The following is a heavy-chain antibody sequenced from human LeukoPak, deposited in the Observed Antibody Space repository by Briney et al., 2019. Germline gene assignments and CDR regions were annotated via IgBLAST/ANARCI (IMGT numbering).Heavy chain of an antibody. CDR2: INHSGST. J-gene: IGHJ6*04. Sequence: PSETLSLTCAVYGGSFSGYYWSSIRQPPGKGLEWIGEINHSGSTNYNPSLKSRVTISVDTSKNQFSLKLSSVTAADTAVYYCARGYVLRFLEWLPSHMDVWGKGTTVTVSS. CDR1: GGSFSGYY. CDR3: ARGYVLRFLEWLPSHMDV. V-gene: IGHV4-34*01. D-gene: IGHD3-3*01.